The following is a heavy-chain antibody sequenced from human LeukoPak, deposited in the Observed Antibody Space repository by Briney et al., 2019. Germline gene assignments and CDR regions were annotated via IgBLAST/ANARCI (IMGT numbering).Heavy chain of an antibody. Sequence: QPGGSLRLSCAASGFTFSSYAMHWVRQAPGKGLEYVSAISSNGGSTYYADSVKGRFTISRDNSKNTLYLQMSSLRAEDTAVYYCVKGKMATIRSPFDYWGQGTLVTVSS. D-gene: IGHD5-24*01. V-gene: IGHV3-64D*06. CDR3: VKGKMATIRSPFDY. CDR1: GFTFSSYA. CDR2: ISSNGGST. J-gene: IGHJ4*02.